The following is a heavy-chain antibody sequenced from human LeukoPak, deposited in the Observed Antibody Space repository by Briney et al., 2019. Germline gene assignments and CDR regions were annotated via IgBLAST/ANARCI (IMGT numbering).Heavy chain of an antibody. J-gene: IGHJ4*02. CDR2: MSPTSGNT. CDR3: ARGNVGLLSLDY. D-gene: IGHD2/OR15-2a*01. Sequence: ASVKVSCKASGYTFTSFDIRWVRQATGQGLEWMGWMSPTSGNTGYAQRFQGRVTMTRDTSINTACMELSSLTSEDTAIYYCARGNVGLLSLDYWGQGALVAVSS. V-gene: IGHV1-8*01. CDR1: GYTFTSFD.